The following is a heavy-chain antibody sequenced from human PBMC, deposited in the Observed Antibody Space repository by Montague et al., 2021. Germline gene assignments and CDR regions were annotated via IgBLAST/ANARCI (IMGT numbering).Heavy chain of an antibody. Sequence: SETLSLTCTVSSSSIFHAHWSWVRQPPGKGLEWLGSMFYGGATSNNPSIRSRVTMSIDTSTNQFSLKLSFVTAADMAVYYCAKQDYFVSGTSYKGFDPWGQGILVTVSS. CDR1: SSSIFHAH. V-gene: IGHV4-59*08. CDR3: AKQDYFVSGTSYKGFDP. CDR2: MFYGGAT. J-gene: IGHJ5*02. D-gene: IGHD3-10*01.